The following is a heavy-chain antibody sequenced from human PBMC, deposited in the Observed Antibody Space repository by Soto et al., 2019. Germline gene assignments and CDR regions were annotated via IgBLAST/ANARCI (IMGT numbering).Heavy chain of an antibody. CDR1: GFTFSSYS. D-gene: IGHD2-21*01. J-gene: IGHJ4*02. CDR3: ARGRTGRDRDDFDL. V-gene: IGHV3-30-3*01. Sequence: QVQLVESGGGVVQPGRSLRLSCAASGFTFSSYSMHWVRQAPGKGLEWVAAMSYDGNSKYFADSVKGRFTISRDNSNNTLSLQLNSMGAEDEAVYDCARGRTGRDRDDFDLWGQGTMVTVSS. CDR2: MSYDGNSK.